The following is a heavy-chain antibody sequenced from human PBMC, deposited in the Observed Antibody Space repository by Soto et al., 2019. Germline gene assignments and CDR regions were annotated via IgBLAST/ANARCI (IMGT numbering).Heavy chain of an antibody. J-gene: IGHJ4*02. CDR1: GDSIGSGDHY. V-gene: IGHV4-30-4*01. CDR3: VRRYCSSVTCPGFDY. Sequence: QVQLRESGPGLVRPSQTLSLTCGVSGDSIGSGDHYWSWIRQPPGKGLEWIGYIYYSGRTYYNPSLKSRVTISVDTSKNQFSLNLTSVTAADTAVYYCVRRYCSSVTCPGFDYWGQGTLVSVSS. CDR2: IYYSGRT. D-gene: IGHD2-2*01.